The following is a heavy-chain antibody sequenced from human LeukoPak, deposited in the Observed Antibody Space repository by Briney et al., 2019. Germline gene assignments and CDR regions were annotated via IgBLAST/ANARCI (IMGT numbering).Heavy chain of an antibody. D-gene: IGHD3-22*01. CDR2: ISWNSGSI. Sequence: GGSLRLSCAASGFTFDDYAMHWVRHAPGKGLEWVSGISWNSGSIGYADSVKGRFTISRDNAKNSLYLQMNSLRAEDTALYYCAKGLYDSSGSLDFWGQGTLVTVSS. CDR3: AKGLYDSSGSLDF. V-gene: IGHV3-9*01. J-gene: IGHJ4*02. CDR1: GFTFDDYA.